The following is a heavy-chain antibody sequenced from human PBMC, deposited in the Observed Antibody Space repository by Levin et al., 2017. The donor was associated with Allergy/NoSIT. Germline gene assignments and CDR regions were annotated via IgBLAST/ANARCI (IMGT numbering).Heavy chain of an antibody. D-gene: IGHD3-22*01. CDR2: LNPSSGGI. V-gene: IGHV1-2*02. J-gene: IGHJ4*02. CDR3: ARGHIHYLDNTAYCDS. CDR1: GYTFTGHY. Sequence: GESPKISCKASGYTFTGHYIHWVRQASGQGLEWMGWLNPSSGGIVYAQKFRGRVTMTRDTSITTAYMELTGLRSDDTAVYYCARGHIHYLDNTAYCDSWGQGTLVTVSS.